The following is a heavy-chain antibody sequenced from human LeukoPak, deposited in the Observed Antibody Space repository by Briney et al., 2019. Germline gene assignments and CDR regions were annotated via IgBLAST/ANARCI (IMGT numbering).Heavy chain of an antibody. CDR1: GYTFTSYG. D-gene: IGHD5-24*01. V-gene: IGHV1-18*01. CDR2: ISGYNGNT. Sequence: ASVKVSCKASGYTFTSYGITWVRQAPGQGLEWMGWISGYNGNTNYAQKLRDRVTMTRDTSTSTAYMELRSLRSDDTAVYYCARGAGYNSYYYYGMDVWGQGTTVTVSS. J-gene: IGHJ6*02. CDR3: ARGAGYNSYYYYGMDV.